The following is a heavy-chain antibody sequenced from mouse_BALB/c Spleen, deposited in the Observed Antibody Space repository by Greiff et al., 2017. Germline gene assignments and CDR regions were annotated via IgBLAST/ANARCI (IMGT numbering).Heavy chain of an antibody. V-gene: IGHV5-6-3*01. J-gene: IGHJ4*01. CDR1: GFTFSSYG. CDR2: INSNGGST. CDR3: ARAYYGMDY. D-gene: IGHD1-1*01. Sequence: EVQGVESGGGLVQPGGSLKLSCAASGFTFSSYGMSWVRQTPDKRLELVATINSNGGSTYYPYSVKGRFTISRDNAKNTLYLQMSSLKSEDTAMYYCARAYYGMDYWGQGTSVTVSS.